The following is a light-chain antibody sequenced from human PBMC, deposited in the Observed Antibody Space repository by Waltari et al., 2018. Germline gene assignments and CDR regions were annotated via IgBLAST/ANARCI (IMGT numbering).Light chain of an antibody. CDR3: SSYSDSRPL. J-gene: IGLJ2*01. V-gene: IGLV2-14*03. CDR2: NVF. Sequence: QPALTQPASVSGSPGPSITISCTGTSSDIGAYDFVSWYQQHPGRAPNLIIYNVFTRPSGVSSRFSGSKSGNTASLTISGLQAEDEADYFCSSYSDSRPLFGGGTKVTVL. CDR1: SSDIGAYDF.